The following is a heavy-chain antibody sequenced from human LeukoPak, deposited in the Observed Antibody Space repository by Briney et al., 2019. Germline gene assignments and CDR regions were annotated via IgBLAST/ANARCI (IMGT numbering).Heavy chain of an antibody. J-gene: IGHJ5*02. CDR2: INEDGSKK. CDR1: GFTFRNCW. Sequence: PGGSLRLSCAVSGFTFRNCWMIWVRQAPGKGLEWVANINEDGSKKYYVGSVEGRFTISRDDAKNSLFLQMNSLRDEDTGVYYCATSTYSSSPSWGQGTLVSVSS. V-gene: IGHV3-7*01. CDR3: ATSTYSSSPS. D-gene: IGHD6-6*01.